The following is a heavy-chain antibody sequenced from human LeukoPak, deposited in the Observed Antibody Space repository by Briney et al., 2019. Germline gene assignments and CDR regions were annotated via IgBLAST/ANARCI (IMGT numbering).Heavy chain of an antibody. V-gene: IGHV4-31*03. CDR2: IFYSGTT. D-gene: IGHD1-1*01. Sequence: SQTLSLTCTVSGGSFSSGGYYWSWIRQHPGKGLEWIGYIFYSGTTYYNPSLKSRVIISVDASKNQFSLRLSSVTAADTAIYYCAKGQELDDGVFDSWGQGTLVTVSS. CDR1: GGSFSSGGYY. J-gene: IGHJ4*02. CDR3: AKGQELDDGVFDS.